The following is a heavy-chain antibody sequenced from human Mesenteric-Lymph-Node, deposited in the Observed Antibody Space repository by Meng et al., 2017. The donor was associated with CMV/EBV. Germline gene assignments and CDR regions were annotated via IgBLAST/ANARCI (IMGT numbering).Heavy chain of an antibody. CDR1: GFTFDDYA. CDR2: ISWNSGSI. CDR3: AKGMGYQLPNYGMDV. Sequence: GGSLRLSCAASGFTFDDYAMHWVRQAPGKGLEWVSGISWNSGSIGYADSVKGRFTISRDNAKNSLYLQMNSLRAEDMALYYCAKGMGYQLPNYGMDVWGQGTTVTVSS. J-gene: IGHJ6*02. V-gene: IGHV3-9*03. D-gene: IGHD2-2*01.